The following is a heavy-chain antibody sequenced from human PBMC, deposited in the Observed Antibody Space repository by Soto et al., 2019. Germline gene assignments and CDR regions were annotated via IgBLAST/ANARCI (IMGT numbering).Heavy chain of an antibody. D-gene: IGHD2-8*01. CDR2: INIDGSST. CDR3: ARDRANSGDY. V-gene: IGHV3-74*01. J-gene: IGHJ4*02. Sequence: EVQLVESGGGLVQPGGSLRLSCAASGFTFSTYWMHWVRQAPGKGLVWVSRINIDGSSTSYADSVKGRFTISRDNAKNPLYLQMNSLRAEDTAVYYCARDRANSGDYWGQGTLVTVSS. CDR1: GFTFSTYW.